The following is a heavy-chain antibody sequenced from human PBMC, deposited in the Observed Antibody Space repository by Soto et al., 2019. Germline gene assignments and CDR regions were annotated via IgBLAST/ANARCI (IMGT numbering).Heavy chain of an antibody. CDR2: VYSGGST. V-gene: IGHV3-66*01. CDR1: GFTVSSNY. D-gene: IGHD2-15*01. J-gene: IGHJ6*03. Sequence: EVQLVESGGGLVQPGGSLRLSCAASGFTVSSNYMSWVRQAPGKGLEWVSLVYSGGSTYYADSVKGRFTISRDNSKNKLYLRMNSLRAEDTAVYYCARDGRYCSGGSCYYYYYNMDAWGKGTTVTVSS. CDR3: ARDGRYCSGGSCYYYYYNMDA.